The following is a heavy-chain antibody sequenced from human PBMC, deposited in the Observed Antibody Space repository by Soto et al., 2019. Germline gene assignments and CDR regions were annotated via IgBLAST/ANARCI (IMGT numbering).Heavy chain of an antibody. CDR2: ISKDGSHK. V-gene: IGHV3-30*04. CDR3: ARSRSGAVADSFDF. J-gene: IGHJ4*02. D-gene: IGHD3-10*01. CDR1: GFSFSRYA. Sequence: VGSLRLSCAASGFSFSRYAIHWVRQAPGKGLEWVAVISKDGSHKYYLESVKGRFTISRDNSKNILSLQMNSLRDEDTAVYYCARSRSGAVADSFDFWGQGTLVTVSS.